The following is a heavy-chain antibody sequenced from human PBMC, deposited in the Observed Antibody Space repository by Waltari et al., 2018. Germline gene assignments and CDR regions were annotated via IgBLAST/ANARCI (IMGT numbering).Heavy chain of an antibody. V-gene: IGHV4-59*01. CDR1: GGSISSYY. D-gene: IGHD1-26*01. CDR3: ARAPVGATTYYYYYYMDV. CDR2: IYYRGGT. J-gene: IGHJ6*03. Sequence: QVQLQESGPGLVKPSETLSLTCTVSGGSISSYYWSWIRQPPGKGLEWIGYIYYRGGTNYNPSLKSRVTISVDTSKNQFSLKLSSVTAADTAVYYCARAPVGATTYYYYYYMDVWGKGTTVTISS.